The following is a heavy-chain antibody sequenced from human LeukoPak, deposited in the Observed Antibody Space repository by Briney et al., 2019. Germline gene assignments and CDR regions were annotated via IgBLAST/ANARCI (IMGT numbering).Heavy chain of an antibody. D-gene: IGHD2-8*01. CDR2: INTNTGTP. CDR3: ARRPYCTNGVCYGELGFDP. J-gene: IGHJ5*02. V-gene: IGHV7-4-1*02. CDR1: GYTFTSYA. Sequence: GASVRVSCKASGYTFTSYAMNWVRQAPGQGLEWMGWINTNTGTPTSAQGFTGRFVFSLDTSVNTACLQISSLKAEDTAVYYCARRPYCTNGVCYGELGFDPWGQGTLVTVSS.